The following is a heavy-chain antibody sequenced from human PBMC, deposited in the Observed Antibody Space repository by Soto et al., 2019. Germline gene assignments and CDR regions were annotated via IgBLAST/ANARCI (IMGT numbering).Heavy chain of an antibody. CDR1: GFTFFTSA. J-gene: IGHJ4*02. CDR3: AKDTPVVMFLFDS. Sequence: GGSLRLSCTASGFTFFTSAMTWVRQAPGKGLEWVSSITDTGVSTYYADSVKGRFTISRDNSKNTLYLQMNSLRTDDSAVYYCAKDTPVVMFLFDSWGRGTLVTASS. V-gene: IGHV3-23*01. CDR2: ITDTGVST. D-gene: IGHD2-15*01.